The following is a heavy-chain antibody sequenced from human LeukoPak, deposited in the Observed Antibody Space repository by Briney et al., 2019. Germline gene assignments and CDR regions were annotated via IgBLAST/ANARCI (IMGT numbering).Heavy chain of an antibody. CDR3: ARVNRVQQLVRYYYYMDV. D-gene: IGHD6-13*01. V-gene: IGHV4-4*07. J-gene: IGHJ6*03. Sequence: SETLSLTCTVSGGPISSYYWSWIRQPAGKGLEWIGRIYTSGSTNYNPSLKSRVTMSVDTSKNQFSLKLSSVTAADTAVYYCARVNRVQQLVRYYYYMDVWGKGTTVTVSS. CDR1: GGPISSYY. CDR2: IYTSGST.